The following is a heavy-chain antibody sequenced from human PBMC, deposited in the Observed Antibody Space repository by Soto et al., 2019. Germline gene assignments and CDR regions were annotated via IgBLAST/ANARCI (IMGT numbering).Heavy chain of an antibody. J-gene: IGHJ4*02. Sequence: QVQLQESGPGLVKPSQTLSLTCTVSGGSISSGHYKWSWIRQPPGKGLEWIGYIYNSGYTYNNPSLKRRATLSLAPSTHFSLNLSSLTAPDTAVYYCARSDDYVAFEYWGQGTLVTVSS. D-gene: IGHD4-17*01. CDR1: GGSISSGHYK. V-gene: IGHV4-30-4*01. CDR2: IYNSGYT. CDR3: ARSDDYVAFEY.